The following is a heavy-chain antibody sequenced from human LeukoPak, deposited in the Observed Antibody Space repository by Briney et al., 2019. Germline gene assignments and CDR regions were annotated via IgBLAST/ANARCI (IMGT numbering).Heavy chain of an antibody. V-gene: IGHV3-30*02. CDR3: ARGLSGYASSLGY. CDR2: IRSDGINK. J-gene: IGHJ4*02. CDR1: GFTFSNYG. D-gene: IGHD6-6*01. Sequence: GGSLRLSCAASGFTFSNYGMHWVRQAPGKGPEWVAFIRSDGINKYHAGSVRGRFSISRDNAKNTLYLQMNSLRAEDTAVYYCARGLSGYASSLGYWGQGTLVTVSA.